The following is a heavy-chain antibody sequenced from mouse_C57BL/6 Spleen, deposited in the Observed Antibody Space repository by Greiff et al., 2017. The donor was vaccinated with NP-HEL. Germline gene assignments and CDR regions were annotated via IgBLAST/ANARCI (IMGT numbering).Heavy chain of an antibody. CDR3: ARNRYYGSSYVWYFDV. J-gene: IGHJ1*03. CDR1: GFSLSTSGMG. Sequence: QVTLKESGPGILQSSQSLSLTCSFSGFSLSTSGMGVSWIRQPSGKGLEWLAHIYWDDDKRYNPSLKSRLTISKDTSRNQVFLKITSVDTADTATYYCARNRYYGSSYVWYFDVWGTGTTVTVSS. V-gene: IGHV8-12*01. D-gene: IGHD1-1*01. CDR2: IYWDDDK.